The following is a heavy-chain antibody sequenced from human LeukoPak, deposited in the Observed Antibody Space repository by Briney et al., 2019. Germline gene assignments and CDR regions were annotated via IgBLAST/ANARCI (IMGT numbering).Heavy chain of an antibody. Sequence: GASVKVSCKTSGYTFTSYYMHWVRQAPGQGLEWMGIINPSGGSTSYAQKFQGRVTMTRDTSTSTVYMELSSLRSEDTAVYYCARDEDCSGGSCYYYYGMDVWGQGTTVTVSS. D-gene: IGHD2-15*01. CDR1: GYTFTSYY. CDR2: INPSGGST. V-gene: IGHV1-46*01. CDR3: ARDEDCSGGSCYYYYGMDV. J-gene: IGHJ6*02.